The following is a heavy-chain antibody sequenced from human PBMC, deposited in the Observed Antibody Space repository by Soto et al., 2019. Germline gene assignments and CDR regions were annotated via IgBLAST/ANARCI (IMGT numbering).Heavy chain of an antibody. V-gene: IGHV3-23*01. CDR3: AKGGDGYCSTTSCLFHFDY. D-gene: IGHD2-2*01. Sequence: EVQLLESGGGLVQTGRSLRLSCAASGFTFSTYAMSWVRQAPGKGLEGVSTISGMADATFYADSVKGRFAIFRDNSRTMFYLQMNSLRAEDTAVYYCAKGGDGYCSTTSCLFHFDYWGPGTLATVSS. CDR2: ISGMADAT. CDR1: GFTFSTYA. J-gene: IGHJ4*02.